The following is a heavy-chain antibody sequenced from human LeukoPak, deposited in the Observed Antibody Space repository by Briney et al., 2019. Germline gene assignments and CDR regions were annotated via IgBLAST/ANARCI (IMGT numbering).Heavy chain of an antibody. V-gene: IGHV4-34*01. J-gene: IGHJ6*03. CDR1: GGSFSGYY. D-gene: IGHD6-6*01. CDR3: ARARSSSKTYYYYYYYMDV. CDR2: INHSGST. Sequence: SETLSLTCAVYGGSFSGYYWSWIRQPTGKGLEWIGEINHSGSTNYNPSLKSRVTISVDTSKNQFSLKLSSVTAADTAVYYCARARSSSKTYYYYYYYMDVWGKGTTVTVSS.